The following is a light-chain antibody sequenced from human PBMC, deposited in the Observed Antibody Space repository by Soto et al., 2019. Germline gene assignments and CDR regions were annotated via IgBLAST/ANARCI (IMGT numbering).Light chain of an antibody. CDR1: QDVTTN. Sequence: EIRMTQFPATLSASPGEGATLSCRAGQDVTTNFAWYQLKRGQPPRLLIYDISTRATGIPARFSGSGSGTEFTLTISGLQSEDFAVYYCQQYSNWPPITFGQGTRLEIK. CDR2: DIS. CDR3: QQYSNWPPIT. J-gene: IGKJ5*01. V-gene: IGKV3-15*01.